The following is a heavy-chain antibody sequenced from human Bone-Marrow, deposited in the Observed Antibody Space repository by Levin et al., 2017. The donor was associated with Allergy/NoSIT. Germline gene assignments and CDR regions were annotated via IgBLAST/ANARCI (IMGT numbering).Heavy chain of an antibody. CDR1: GYTFTGYY. J-gene: IGHJ4*02. Sequence: ASVKVSCKASGYTFTGYYMHWVRQAPGQGLEWMGRINPNSGGTNYAQKFQGRVTMTRDTSISTAYMELSRLRSDDTAVYYCAVDSSGWPTQSDYFDYWGQGTLVTVSS. CDR3: AVDSSGWPTQSDYFDY. CDR2: INPNSGGT. D-gene: IGHD6-19*01. V-gene: IGHV1-2*06.